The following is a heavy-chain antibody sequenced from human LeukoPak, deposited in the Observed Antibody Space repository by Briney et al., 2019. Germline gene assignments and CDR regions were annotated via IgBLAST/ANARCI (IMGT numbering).Heavy chain of an antibody. Sequence: GGSLRLSCAASGFTFSSYSMNWVRQAPGKGLKWVSSISSSSSYIYYADSVKGRFTISRDNAKNSLYLQMNSLRAEDTAVYYCARGQDYYDSSGYYMIVYWGQGTLVTVSS. CDR2: ISSSSSYI. CDR1: GFTFSSYS. CDR3: ARGQDYYDSSGYYMIVY. J-gene: IGHJ4*02. V-gene: IGHV3-21*01. D-gene: IGHD3-22*01.